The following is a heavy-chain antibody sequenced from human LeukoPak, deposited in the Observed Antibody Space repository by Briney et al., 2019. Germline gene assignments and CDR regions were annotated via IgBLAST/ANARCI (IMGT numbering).Heavy chain of an antibody. D-gene: IGHD3-9*01. CDR3: ARVGGTISPSY. Sequence: PSETLSLTCAVYGGSFSGYYWSWIRQPPGKGLEWIGEINHSGSTNYNPSLKSRVTISVDTSKNQFSLKLSSVTAADTAVYYCARVGGTISPSYWGQGTLVTVSS. J-gene: IGHJ4*02. CDR1: GGSFSGYY. CDR2: INHSGST. V-gene: IGHV4-34*01.